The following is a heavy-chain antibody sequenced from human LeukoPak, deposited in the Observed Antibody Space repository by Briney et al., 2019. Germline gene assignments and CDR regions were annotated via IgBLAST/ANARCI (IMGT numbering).Heavy chain of an antibody. Sequence: GGSLRLSCAASGFTFSSYVMSWVRQAPGKGLEWVSAISGSGGSTYYADSVRGRFTISRDNSKNTLYLQMNSLRAEDTAVYYCAKDQGWFGELRKYYFDYWGQGTLVTVSS. CDR3: AKDQGWFGELRKYYFDY. J-gene: IGHJ4*02. V-gene: IGHV3-23*01. CDR2: ISGSGGST. CDR1: GFTFSSYV. D-gene: IGHD3-10*01.